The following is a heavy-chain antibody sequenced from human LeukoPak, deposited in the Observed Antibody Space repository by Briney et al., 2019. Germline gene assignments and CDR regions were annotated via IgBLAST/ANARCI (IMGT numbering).Heavy chain of an antibody. CDR2: IGSSGTPI. J-gene: IGHJ4*02. CDR3: ARYRVGATLDY. D-gene: IGHD1-26*01. Sequence: GGSLRLSCAASGFTFSDYYMSWIRQAPGKGLEWVSYIGSSGTPIYHADSVKGRFTISRDNARNSLYLQMNSLRVEDTAVYYCARYRVGATLDYWGQGTLVTVSS. V-gene: IGHV3-11*01. CDR1: GFTFSDYY.